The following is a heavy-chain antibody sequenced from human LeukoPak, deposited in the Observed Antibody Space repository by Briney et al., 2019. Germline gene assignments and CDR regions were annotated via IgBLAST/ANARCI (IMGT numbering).Heavy chain of an antibody. V-gene: IGHV4-30-2*01. CDR2: IYHTGST. CDR3: ARRPYGSGIAVFGD. CDR1: GASISTDDFY. J-gene: IGHJ4*02. D-gene: IGHD3-10*01. Sequence: SETLSLTCTVSGASISTDDFYWSWIRQPPGKVLEWVGYIYHTGSTYYNPSLNSRATVSVDTSKNQFSLKLTSVIAADTAVYYCARRPYGSGIAVFGDWGQGTLVTVSS.